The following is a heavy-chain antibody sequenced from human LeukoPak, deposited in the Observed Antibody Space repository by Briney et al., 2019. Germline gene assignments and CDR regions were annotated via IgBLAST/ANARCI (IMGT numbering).Heavy chain of an antibody. V-gene: IGHV3-11*01. CDR1: GFTFSDYY. Sequence: SGGSLRLSCAASGFTFSDYYMSWIRQAPGKGLEWVSYISSSGSTIYYADSVKGRFNISRDNAKNSLYLQINSLRAEDTAVYYCARVRMDYGSGSPADYWGQGTLVAVSS. D-gene: IGHD3-10*01. J-gene: IGHJ4*02. CDR2: ISSSGSTI. CDR3: ARVRMDYGSGSPADY.